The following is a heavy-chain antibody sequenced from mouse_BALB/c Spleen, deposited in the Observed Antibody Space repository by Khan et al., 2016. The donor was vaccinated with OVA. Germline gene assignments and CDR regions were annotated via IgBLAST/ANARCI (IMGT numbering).Heavy chain of an antibody. Sequence: EVQLVESGGGLVQPGGSRKLSCAASGFTFSRFGMHWVRQAPEKGLEWVAYISSGSSSIYYADTVKGRFTISRDNPKNTLFLQMTSLRSEVTAMYYCARESNFDYWGQGTTLTGSS. D-gene: IGHD6-2*01. CDR2: ISSGSSSI. V-gene: IGHV5-17*02. CDR1: GFTFSRFG. CDR3: ARESNFDY. J-gene: IGHJ2*01.